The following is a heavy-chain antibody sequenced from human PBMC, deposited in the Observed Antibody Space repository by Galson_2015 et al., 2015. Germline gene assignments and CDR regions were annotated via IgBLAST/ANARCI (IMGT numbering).Heavy chain of an antibody. D-gene: IGHD6-13*01. CDR3: ARDCCGSSSWFDY. Sequence: SVKVSCKASGGTFSSYAISWVRQAPGQGLEWMGGIIPIFGTANYAQKFQGRVTITADESTSTAYMELSSLRSEDTAVYYCARDCCGSSSWFDYWGQGTLVTVSS. CDR1: GGTFSSYA. CDR2: IIPIFGTA. V-gene: IGHV1-69*13. J-gene: IGHJ4*02.